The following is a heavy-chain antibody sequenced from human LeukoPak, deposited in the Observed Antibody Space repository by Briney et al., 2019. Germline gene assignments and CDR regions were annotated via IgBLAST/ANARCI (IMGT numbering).Heavy chain of an antibody. CDR1: GGSFSGYY. V-gene: IGHV4-34*01. J-gene: IGHJ4*02. Sequence: SETLSLTCAVYGGSFSGYYWSWIRQPPGKGLEWIGEINHSGSTNYNPSLKSRVTIPVDTSKNQFSLKLSSVTAADTAVYYCARGLYSLGRVYFDYWGQGTLVTVSS. CDR2: INHSGST. CDR3: ARGLYSLGRVYFDY. D-gene: IGHD1-26*01.